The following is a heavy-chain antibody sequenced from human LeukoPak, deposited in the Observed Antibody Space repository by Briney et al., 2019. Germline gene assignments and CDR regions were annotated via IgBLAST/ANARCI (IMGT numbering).Heavy chain of an antibody. CDR3: AKDWSYDSSGADY. Sequence: GRSLRLSCAASGFTFDDYAMHWVRQAPGKGLEWVSGISWNSGTIGYVDSVKGRFTISRDNAKNSLYLQMNSLRAEDTALYYCAKDWSYDSSGADYWGQGTLVTVSS. D-gene: IGHD3-22*01. V-gene: IGHV3-9*01. CDR2: ISWNSGTI. J-gene: IGHJ4*02. CDR1: GFTFDDYA.